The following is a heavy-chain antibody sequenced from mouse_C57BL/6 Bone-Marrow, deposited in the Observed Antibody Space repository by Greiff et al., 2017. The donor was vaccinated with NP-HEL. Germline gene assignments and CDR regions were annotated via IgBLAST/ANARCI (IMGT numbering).Heavy chain of an antibody. Sequence: QVQLQQPGAELVKPGASVKLSCKASGYTFTSYWMHWVKHRPGQGLEWIGMIHPNSGSTNYNEKFKSKATLTVDKSSSTAYMQLSSLTSEDSAVYYCARWTARGLRPWFAYWGQGTLVTVSA. CDR3: ARWTARGLRPWFAY. V-gene: IGHV1-64*01. CDR1: GYTFTSYW. CDR2: IHPNSGST. J-gene: IGHJ3*01. D-gene: IGHD3-2*01.